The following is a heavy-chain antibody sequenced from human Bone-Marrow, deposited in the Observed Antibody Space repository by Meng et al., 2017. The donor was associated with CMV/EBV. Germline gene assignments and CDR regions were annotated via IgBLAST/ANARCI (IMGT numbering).Heavy chain of an antibody. CDR1: GFTFGDYA. CDR3: SRAAYCSSNSCYYYGMDV. J-gene: IGHJ6*02. D-gene: IGHD2-2*01. Sequence: GESLKIFCTASGFTFGDYAMSWVRQAPGKGLEWVSFIRRKVYGGTTEDAASVKGRFTISRDDSKSIAYLQMNSLKTEDTAVYYCSRAAYCSSNSCYYYGMDVWGQGTTVTVSS. V-gene: IGHV3-49*04. CDR2: IRRKVYGGTT.